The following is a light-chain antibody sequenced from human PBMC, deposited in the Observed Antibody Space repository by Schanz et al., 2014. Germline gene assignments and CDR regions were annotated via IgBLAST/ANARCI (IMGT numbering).Light chain of an antibody. CDR2: SIN. J-gene: IGLJ2*01. CDR3: SSYARSSTLV. CDR1: SSNIGTNNS. Sequence: QSVLTQPPSASGTPGQRVTISCSGSSSNIGTNNSVNWYQQLPGTAPKLLIYSINQRPSGVPDRFSGSKSGTSASLAICGLQAEDEADYYCSSYARSSTLVFGGGTKLTVL. V-gene: IGLV1-44*01.